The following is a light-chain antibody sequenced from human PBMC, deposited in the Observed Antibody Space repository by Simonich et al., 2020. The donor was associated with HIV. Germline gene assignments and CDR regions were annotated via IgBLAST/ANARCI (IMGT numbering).Light chain of an antibody. V-gene: IGKV4-1*01. Sequence: DIVMTQSPDSLAVSLGERATINCKSSRSVLYSSNNKNYLAWYQQKPGHPPNLLIYWASTRESGVPDRFRASGSGTDFTLTISSLQAEDVAIYYCQQYYSTPPTFGQGTKVEIK. J-gene: IGKJ1*01. CDR3: QQYYSTPPT. CDR2: WAS. CDR1: RSVLYSSNNKNY.